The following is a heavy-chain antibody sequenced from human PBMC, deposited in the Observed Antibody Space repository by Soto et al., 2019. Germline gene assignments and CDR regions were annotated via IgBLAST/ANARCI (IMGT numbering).Heavy chain of an antibody. D-gene: IGHD3-16*02. CDR3: ARCPIRLGELSSFDY. CDR1: GGTFSSYA. J-gene: IGHJ4*02. CDR2: IIPIFGTA. Sequence: SVKVSCKASGGTFSSYAISWVRQAPGQGLEWMGGIIPIFGTANYAQKFQGRVTITADESTSTAYMELSSLRSEDTAVYYCARCPIRLGELSSFDYWGQGTLVTVSS. V-gene: IGHV1-69*13.